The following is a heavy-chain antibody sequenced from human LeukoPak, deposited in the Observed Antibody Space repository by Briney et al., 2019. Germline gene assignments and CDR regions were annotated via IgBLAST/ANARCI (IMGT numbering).Heavy chain of an antibody. CDR2: IIPILGVA. V-gene: IGHV1-69*04. Sequence: EASVKLSRKASGGTFSNYAISCVRQAPGQGLEWMGRIIPILGVANYAQKFQGRVSITADKSAGTAYMELSSLRSEDTAVYFCARAPGNDAFDIWGQGTMVTVSS. J-gene: IGHJ3*02. CDR3: ARAPGNDAFDI. CDR1: GGTFSNYA. D-gene: IGHD7-27*01.